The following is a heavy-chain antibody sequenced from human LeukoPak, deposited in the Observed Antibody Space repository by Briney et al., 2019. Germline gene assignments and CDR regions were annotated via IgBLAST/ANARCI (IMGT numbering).Heavy chain of an antibody. D-gene: IGHD3-9*01. CDR3: ARLVLKSRLFDP. CDR1: GGSISSYY. CDR2: IYYSGST. V-gene: IGHV4-39*01. Sequence: SETLSLTCTVSGGSISSYYWGWIRQPPGKGLEWIGSIYYSGSTYYNPSLKSRVTISVGTSKNQFSLKLSSVTAADTAVYYCARLVLKSRLFDPWGQGNLVTVSS. J-gene: IGHJ5*02.